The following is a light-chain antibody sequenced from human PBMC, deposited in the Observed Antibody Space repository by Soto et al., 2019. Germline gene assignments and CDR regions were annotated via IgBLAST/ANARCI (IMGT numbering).Light chain of an antibody. Sequence: EIVLTQSPGTLSLSPGETATLSCRASQTVNSDYLAWFQQRPGQAPRLLIYGASSRATGIPDRFSGSGSGTDFTLTISRLEPEDFAVYYCQQYGSSPLTFGQGTRLEIK. J-gene: IGKJ5*01. CDR2: GAS. CDR3: QQYGSSPLT. CDR1: QTVNSDY. V-gene: IGKV3-20*01.